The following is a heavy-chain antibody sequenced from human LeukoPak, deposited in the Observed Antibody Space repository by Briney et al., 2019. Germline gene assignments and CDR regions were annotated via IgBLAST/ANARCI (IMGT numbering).Heavy chain of an antibody. J-gene: IGHJ6*02. Sequence: ASLKFSCRASGYTFTSYDINWVRQATGQGLEWMGWMNPNSGNTGYAQKFQGRVTMTRNTSISTAYMELSSLRSEDTAVYYCASMGYCSGGSCYPYYYYGMDVWGQGTTVTVSS. CDR2: MNPNSGNT. CDR1: GYTFTSYD. CDR3: ASMGYCSGGSCYPYYYYGMDV. D-gene: IGHD2-15*01. V-gene: IGHV1-8*01.